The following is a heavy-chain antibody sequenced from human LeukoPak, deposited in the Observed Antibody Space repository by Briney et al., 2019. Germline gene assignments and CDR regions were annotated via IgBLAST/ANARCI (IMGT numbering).Heavy chain of an antibody. V-gene: IGHV4-34*01. CDR2: INHSGST. D-gene: IGHD3-9*01. Sequence: SETLSLTCAVYGGSFSGYYWSWIRQPPGKGLEWIGEINHSGSTNYNPSLKSRVTISVDTSKNQFSLKLSPVTAVDTAVYYCARASEGILTGYYRRYNWFDPWGQGTLVTVSS. J-gene: IGHJ5*02. CDR1: GGSFSGYY. CDR3: ARASEGILTGYYRRYNWFDP.